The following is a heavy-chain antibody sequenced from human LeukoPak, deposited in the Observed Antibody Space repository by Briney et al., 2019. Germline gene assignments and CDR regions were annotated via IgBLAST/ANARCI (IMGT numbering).Heavy chain of an antibody. D-gene: IGHD2-21*01. CDR2: MWQDGGEI. J-gene: IGHJ5*02. Sequence: PGGSLRLSCVVSGFTFNNYCMSWLRQAPGKGLECVATMWQDGGEIYYVDSVRGRFTISRDNAKNSLYLQMNSLRAEDTAVYYCARVGSRAYCGGDCYSHWFDPWGQGTLVTVSS. V-gene: IGHV3-7*01. CDR1: GFTFNNYC. CDR3: ARVGSRAYCGGDCYSHWFDP.